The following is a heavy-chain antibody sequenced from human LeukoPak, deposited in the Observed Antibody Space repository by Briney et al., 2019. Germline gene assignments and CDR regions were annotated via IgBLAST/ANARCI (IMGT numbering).Heavy chain of an antibody. J-gene: IGHJ5*02. Sequence: IPSETLSLTCTVSGGSISSYYWSWIRQPPGKGLEWIGYIYYSGSTNYNPSLKSRVTISVDTSKNQFSLKLSSVTAADTAVYYCARGGGYSYGYNWFDPWGQGTLVTVSS. CDR2: IYYSGST. CDR1: GGSISSYY. V-gene: IGHV4-59*01. D-gene: IGHD5-18*01. CDR3: ARGGGYSYGYNWFDP.